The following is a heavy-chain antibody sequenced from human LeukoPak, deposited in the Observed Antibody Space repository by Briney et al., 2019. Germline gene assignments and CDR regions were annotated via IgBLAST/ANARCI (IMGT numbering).Heavy chain of an antibody. CDR2: ICGSGGST. V-gene: IGHV3-23*01. J-gene: IGHJ4*02. CDR3: AKDPLRIAAAGTAADY. D-gene: IGHD6-13*01. CDR1: GFTLSSYA. Sequence: GSLRPSFGTSGFTLSSYAIGLVRQAPGKGLEGVSAICGSGGSTYYADSVKGRFTISRDNSKNTLYLQMNSLRAEDTAVYYCAKDPLRIAAAGTAADYWGQGTLVTVSS.